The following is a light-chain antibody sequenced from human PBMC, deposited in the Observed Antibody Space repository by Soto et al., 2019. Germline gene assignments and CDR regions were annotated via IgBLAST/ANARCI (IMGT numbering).Light chain of an antibody. V-gene: IGLV1-44*01. J-gene: IGLJ1*01. CDR1: SSNVGKNI. Sequence: QSVLTQPPSASGTPGQTVTISCSGSSSNVGKNIVNWYRQVPGTAPKLLIYSTDQRPSGVPDRFSGSKSGTSASLAISGLQSEDEADYYCAAWDDGRNDLYVIGSGTKVTVL. CDR2: STD. CDR3: AAWDDGRNDLYV.